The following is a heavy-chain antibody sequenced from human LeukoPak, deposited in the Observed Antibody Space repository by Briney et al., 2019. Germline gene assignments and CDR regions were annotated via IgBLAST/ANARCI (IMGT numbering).Heavy chain of an antibody. Sequence: GGSLRLSCAASGFTFSRHGMRWVRQAPGKGLEWVAVISYDGSNTYYADSVKGRFTISRDNSKNTLYLQMNSLRAGDTAVYYCARTLMEQVVRGGFDYWGQGTQVTVSS. D-gene: IGHD3-10*01. CDR3: ARTLMEQVVRGGFDY. CDR2: ISYDGSNT. CDR1: GFTFSRHG. J-gene: IGHJ4*02. V-gene: IGHV3-30*03.